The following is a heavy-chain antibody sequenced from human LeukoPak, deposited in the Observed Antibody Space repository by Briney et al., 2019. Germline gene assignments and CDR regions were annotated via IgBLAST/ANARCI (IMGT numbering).Heavy chain of an antibody. CDR1: GGTFSSYA. V-gene: IGHV1-69*05. J-gene: IGHJ4*02. CDR3: ARAELGYDSSGYDY. D-gene: IGHD3-22*01. CDR2: IIPIFGTA. Sequence: PVKVSCKGSGGTFSSYAISWVRQAPGQGLEWMGRIIPIFGTADYAQKFQGRVTITTDESTSTAYMELSSLRSEDTAVYYCARAELGYDSSGYDYWGQGTLVTVSS.